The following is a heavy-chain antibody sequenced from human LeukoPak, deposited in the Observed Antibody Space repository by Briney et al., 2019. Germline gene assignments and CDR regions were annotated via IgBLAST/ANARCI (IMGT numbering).Heavy chain of an antibody. D-gene: IGHD3-22*01. J-gene: IGHJ6*02. CDR2: ISYDGSNK. CDR1: GFTVSSNY. V-gene: IGHV3-30-3*01. Sequence: GGSLRLSCAASGFTVSSNYMSWVRQAPGKGLEWVAVISYDGSNKYYADSVKGRFTIPRDNSKNTLYLQMNSLRAEDTAVYYCARGYYYDSSGYPLDYYYYGMDVWGQGTTVTVSS. CDR3: ARGYYYDSSGYPLDYYYYGMDV.